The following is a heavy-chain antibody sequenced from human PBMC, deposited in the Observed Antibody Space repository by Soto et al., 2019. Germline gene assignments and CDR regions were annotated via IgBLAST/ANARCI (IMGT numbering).Heavy chain of an antibody. Sequence: SVKVSCKASGGTFSSYAISWVRQAPGQGLEWMGGIIPIFGTANYAQKFQGRVTITADESTSTAYMELSSLRSEDTAVYYCARGYYCSGGSCYPVYYGMDVWGQGTTVTVS. D-gene: IGHD2-15*01. V-gene: IGHV1-69*13. CDR3: ARGYYCSGGSCYPVYYGMDV. CDR1: GGTFSSYA. J-gene: IGHJ6*02. CDR2: IIPIFGTA.